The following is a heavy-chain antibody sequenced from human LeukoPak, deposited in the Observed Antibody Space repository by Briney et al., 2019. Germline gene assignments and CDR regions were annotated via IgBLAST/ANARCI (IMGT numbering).Heavy chain of an antibody. CDR1: GFTFSSYG. CDR2: ISGSGGST. D-gene: IGHD2-15*01. CDR3: AKDPAKAIVVVVAAKGFDY. Sequence: GGSLRLSCTASGFTFSSYGMSWVRQAPGKGLDWVSAISGSGGSTYYADSVKGRFTISRDNSKNTLYLQMNSLRAEDTAVYYCAKDPAKAIVVVVAAKGFDYWGQGTLVTVSS. J-gene: IGHJ4*02. V-gene: IGHV3-23*01.